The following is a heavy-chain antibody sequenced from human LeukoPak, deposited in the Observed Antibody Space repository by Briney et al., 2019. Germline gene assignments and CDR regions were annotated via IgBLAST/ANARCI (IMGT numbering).Heavy chain of an antibody. CDR3: ARGYGDYDYFDY. CDR1: GGSISSGGYS. CDR2: IYHSGST. J-gene: IGHJ4*02. D-gene: IGHD4-17*01. V-gene: IGHV4-30-2*01. Sequence: SETLSLTCAVSGGSISSGGYSWSWIRQPSGKGLEWIGYIYHSGSTYYNPSLKSRVTISVDRSKNQFSLKLSSVTAADTAVYYCARGYGDYDYFDYWGQGTLVTVSS.